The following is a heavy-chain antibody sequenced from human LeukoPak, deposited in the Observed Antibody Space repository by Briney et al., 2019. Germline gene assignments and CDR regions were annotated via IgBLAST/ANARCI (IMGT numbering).Heavy chain of an antibody. D-gene: IGHD6-19*01. J-gene: IGHJ4*02. Sequence: GGCLRLSCAASGFTFSSYAMSWVRQAPGKGLEWGSAISVSGGSTYYADSVKGRFTISRDNSKNTLYLQMNSLRAGDTAVYYCYSAWRGDYFDYGGQGTLVTVSS. CDR2: ISVSGGST. CDR3: YSAWRGDYFDY. CDR1: GFTFSSYA. V-gene: IGHV3-23*01.